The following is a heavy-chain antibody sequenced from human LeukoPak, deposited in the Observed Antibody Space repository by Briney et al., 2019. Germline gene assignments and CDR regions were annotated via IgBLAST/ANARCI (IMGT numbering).Heavy chain of an antibody. D-gene: IGHD2-15*01. Sequence: PSETLSLTCTVSGGSISSGDYYWSWIRQPPGKGLEWIGYIYYSGSTYYNPSLKSRVTISVDTSKNQFSLKLSSVTAADTAVYYCAKDRTGEDWFDPWGQGTLVTVSS. V-gene: IGHV4-30-4*01. CDR1: GGSISSGDYY. CDR3: AKDRTGEDWFDP. CDR2: IYYSGST. J-gene: IGHJ5*02.